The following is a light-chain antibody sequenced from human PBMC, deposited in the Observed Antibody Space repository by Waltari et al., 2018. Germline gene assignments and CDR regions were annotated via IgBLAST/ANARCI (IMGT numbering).Light chain of an antibody. J-gene: IGLJ1*01. Sequence: QSALTQPASVSGSPGQSLTLSCTGTSRDVGGYNYVSWYQQHPGKAPKLMIYDVSNRPSGVSNRFSGSKSGNTASLTISGLQAEDEADYYCSSYTSSSTLFVFGTGTKVTVL. CDR2: DVS. V-gene: IGLV2-14*03. CDR1: SRDVGGYNY. CDR3: SSYTSSSTLFV.